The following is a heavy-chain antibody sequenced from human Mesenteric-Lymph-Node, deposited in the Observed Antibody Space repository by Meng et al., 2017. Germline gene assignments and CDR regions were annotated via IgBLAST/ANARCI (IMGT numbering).Heavy chain of an antibody. CDR1: GFTFSSYA. CDR3: ASPDSSSWYRYYFDY. V-gene: IGHV3-30*01. D-gene: IGHD6-13*01. J-gene: IGHJ4*02. Sequence: GESLKISCAASGFTFSSYAMHWVRQAPGKGLEWVAVISYDGSNKYYADSVKGRFTISRDNSKNTLYLQMNSLRAEDTAVYHCASPDSSSWYRYYFDYWGQGTLVTVSS. CDR2: ISYDGSNK.